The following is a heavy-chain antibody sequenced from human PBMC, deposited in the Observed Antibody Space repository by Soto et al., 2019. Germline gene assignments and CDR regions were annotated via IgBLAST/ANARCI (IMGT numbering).Heavy chain of an antibody. V-gene: IGHV3-33*01. CDR2: IWYDGSNK. CDR3: ARGLGGSPLDY. CDR1: GFTFSSYG. Sequence: SGGGVVQPGRSLRLSCAASGFTFSSYGMHWVRQAPGKGLEWVAVIWYDGSNKYYADSVKGRFTISRDNSKNTLYLQMDSLRAEDTAVYYCARGLGGSPLDYWGQGTLVTVSS. D-gene: IGHD6-6*01. J-gene: IGHJ4*02.